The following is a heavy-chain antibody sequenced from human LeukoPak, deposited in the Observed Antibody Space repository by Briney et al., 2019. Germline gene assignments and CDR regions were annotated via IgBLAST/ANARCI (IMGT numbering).Heavy chain of an antibody. J-gene: IGHJ2*01. D-gene: IGHD1-26*01. V-gene: IGHV3-74*01. Sequence: PGGSLRLSCAPSGFTFSTYWMYWVRQAPGRGMLWVSRINTEGKTTHYADSVKGRFVISRDNAKNTLYLQMNSLRTEDTAVYYCARDPGSNSHDWYFDLWGRGTLVTVSS. CDR1: GFTFSTYW. CDR3: ARDPGSNSHDWYFDL. CDR2: INTEGKTT.